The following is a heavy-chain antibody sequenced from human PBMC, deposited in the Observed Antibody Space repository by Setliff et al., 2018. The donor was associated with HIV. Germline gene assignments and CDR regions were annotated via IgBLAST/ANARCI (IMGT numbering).Heavy chain of an antibody. Sequence: SQTLSLTCTVSGGSISSGTYYWSWIRQPAGKGLEWIGRVSSRGDTNYNPSLKSRVTISVDTSKNQFSLKLSSVTAADTAVYYCARDQLLVGTTTGYYYYGMDVWGQGTTVTVSS. D-gene: IGHD1-26*01. CDR2: VSSRGDT. CDR3: ARDQLLVGTTTGYYYYGMDV. V-gene: IGHV4-61*02. J-gene: IGHJ6*02. CDR1: GGSISSGTYY.